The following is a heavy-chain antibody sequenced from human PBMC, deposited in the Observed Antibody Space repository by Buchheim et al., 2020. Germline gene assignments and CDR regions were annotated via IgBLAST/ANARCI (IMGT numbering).Heavy chain of an antibody. CDR3: ARDVGGYDY. J-gene: IGHJ4*02. CDR2: FNPSGGGT. V-gene: IGHV1-46*01. CDR1: GYAFTSYY. Sequence: QVQLVQSGAVVRPPGAAVMISCTTSGYAFTSYYIHWVRQAPGQGPEWMGIFNPSGGGTRYAKKFQGRVIMTRHTSTSIVYMELSNLRSEDTAVYFCARDVGGYDYWGQGTL. D-gene: IGHD4-23*01.